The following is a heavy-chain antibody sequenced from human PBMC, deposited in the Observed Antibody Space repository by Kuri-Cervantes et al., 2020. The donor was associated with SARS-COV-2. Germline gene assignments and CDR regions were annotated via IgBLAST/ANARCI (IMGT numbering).Heavy chain of an antibody. CDR1: GGTFSSYA. CDR3: ARDASGAYYYYYYMDV. Sequence: ASVKVSCKASGGTFSSYAISWVRQAPGQGLEWMGGIIPIFGTANYAQKFQGRVTITADESTSTAYMELSSLRSEDTAVYYCARDASGAYYYYYYMDVWGKGTTVTVSS. J-gene: IGHJ6*03. D-gene: IGHD3-10*01. V-gene: IGHV1-69*13. CDR2: IIPIFGTA.